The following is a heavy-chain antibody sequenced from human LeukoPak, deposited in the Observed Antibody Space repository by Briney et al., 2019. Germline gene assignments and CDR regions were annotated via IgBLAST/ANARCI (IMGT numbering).Heavy chain of an antibody. Sequence: GGSLRLSCAASGFTFSSYGMSWVRQAPGKGLEWVSFIFSSSTYIYYTDSVKGRFTISRDNARNSLYLQMDNLRAEDTGVYYCARDFYDGFALDYWGQGTLVTVSS. CDR2: IFSSSTYI. V-gene: IGHV3-21*03. J-gene: IGHJ4*02. D-gene: IGHD2/OR15-2a*01. CDR1: GFTFSSYG. CDR3: ARDFYDGFALDY.